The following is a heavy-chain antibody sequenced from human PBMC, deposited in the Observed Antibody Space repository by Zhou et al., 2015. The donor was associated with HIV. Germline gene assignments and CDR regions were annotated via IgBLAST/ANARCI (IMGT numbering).Heavy chain of an antibody. V-gene: IGHV1-69*01. Sequence: QVQLVQSGAEVKKPGSSVKVSCKASGGTFSSYAISWVRQAPGQGLEWMGGIIPIFGTANYAQKFQGRVTITADESTSTAYMELSSLRSEDTAVYYCAREVSRRRLYYCGMDVWGQGTTVTVSS. J-gene: IGHJ6*02. CDR1: GGTFSSYA. CDR3: AREVSRRRLYYCGMDV. D-gene: IGHD1-1*01. CDR2: IIPIFGTA.